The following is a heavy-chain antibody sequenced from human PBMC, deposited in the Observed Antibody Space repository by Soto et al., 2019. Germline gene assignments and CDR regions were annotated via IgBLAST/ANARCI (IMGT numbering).Heavy chain of an antibody. J-gene: IGHJ4*02. CDR3: ARGRYGDY. D-gene: IGHD3-10*01. CDR2: ISDHNGNT. Sequence: QVHLVQSGAEVKKPGASVKVSCKGSGYDFTTYGITWVRQAPGQGLEWMAWISDHNGNTDCAQKLQGRVTVTRDTSTGTAYMELRSLRSDDTGVYYCARGRYGDYWGQGALVTVSS. V-gene: IGHV1-18*01. CDR1: GYDFTTYG.